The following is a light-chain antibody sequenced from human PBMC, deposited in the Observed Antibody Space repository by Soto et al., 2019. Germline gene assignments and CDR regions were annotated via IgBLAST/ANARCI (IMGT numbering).Light chain of an antibody. V-gene: IGKV3-20*01. CDR3: QQYNNWPSWT. CDR2: GVS. Sequence: EIVLTQSPGTLSLSPGERATLSCRASQSISNNYLAWYQQRPGQAPRLLIYGVSSRATGIADRFSGSGSGTEFTLTISSLQSEDFGVYYCQQYNNWPSWTFGQGTKVEIK. CDR1: QSISNNY. J-gene: IGKJ1*01.